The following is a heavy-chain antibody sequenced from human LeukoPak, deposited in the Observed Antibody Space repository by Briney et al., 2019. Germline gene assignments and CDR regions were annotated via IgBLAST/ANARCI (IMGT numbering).Heavy chain of an antibody. D-gene: IGHD2-2*01. J-gene: IGHJ4*02. V-gene: IGHV4-4*02. CDR1: GGSISSNNW. CDR3: TTRGGDCLTTSCSSFHF. CDR2: VFHSGST. Sequence: PSETLSLTCAVSGGSISSNNWWNWVRQSPGKGLEWIGEVFHSGSTNYNPSVKSRVTISFDKSSNRFSLNLTAVTAADTAVYYCTTRGGDCLTTSCSSFHFWGQGALVTVSS.